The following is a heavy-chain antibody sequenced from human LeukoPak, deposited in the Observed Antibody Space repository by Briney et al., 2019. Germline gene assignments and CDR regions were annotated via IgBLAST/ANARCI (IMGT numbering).Heavy chain of an antibody. CDR3: ARIRRYCSSTSCYNWFDP. J-gene: IGHJ5*02. D-gene: IGHD2-2*01. Sequence: SETLSLTCAVYGGSFSGYYWSWIRQPPGKGLEWIGEFNHSGSTNYNPSLKSRVTISVDTSKNQFSLKQSSVTAADTAVYYCARIRRYCSSTSCYNWFDPWGQGTLVTVSS. CDR1: GGSFSGYY. CDR2: FNHSGST. V-gene: IGHV4-34*01.